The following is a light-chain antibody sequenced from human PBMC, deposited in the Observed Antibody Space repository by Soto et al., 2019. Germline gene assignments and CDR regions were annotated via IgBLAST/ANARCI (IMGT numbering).Light chain of an antibody. Sequence: EIVLTQSPATLSLSPGERATLSCRASQSVSSYLAWYQQKPGQAPRLLIYDASNRATGIPAGFSGSGSGTDFTLTISSLEPEDFAVYYCQQRSNWPPRAYTFGQGTKLEIK. V-gene: IGKV3-11*01. CDR2: DAS. J-gene: IGKJ2*01. CDR1: QSVSSY. CDR3: QQRSNWPPRAYT.